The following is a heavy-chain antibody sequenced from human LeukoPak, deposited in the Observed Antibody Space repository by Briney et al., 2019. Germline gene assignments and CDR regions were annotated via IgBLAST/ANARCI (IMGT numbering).Heavy chain of an antibody. CDR3: ARDYRRGYSYGA. V-gene: IGHV4-39*07. D-gene: IGHD5-18*01. Sequence: SETLSLTCTVSGGSISSSSYYWGWIRQPPGKGLEWIGSIYYSGSTYYNPSLKSRVTISVDTSKNQFSLKLSSVTAADTAVYYCARDYRRGYSYGAWGQEPWSPSPQ. J-gene: IGHJ5*01. CDR2: IYYSGST. CDR1: GGSISSSSYY.